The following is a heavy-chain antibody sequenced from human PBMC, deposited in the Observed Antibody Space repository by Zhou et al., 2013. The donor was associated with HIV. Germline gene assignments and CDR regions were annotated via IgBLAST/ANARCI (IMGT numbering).Heavy chain of an antibody. CDR2: ISAYNGHT. V-gene: IGHV1-18*03. D-gene: IGHD6-13*01. CDR3: ATEKLVGLVDAFDI. J-gene: IGHJ3*02. CDR1: GYTFTSYG. Sequence: QVQLVQSGAEVKKTGASVKVSCKASGYTFTSYGISWVRQAPGQGLEWMGWISAYNGHTSYAQKLQGRVTMTTDTSTSTAYMELRSLRSDDMAVYYCATEKLVGLVDAFDIWGQGTMVTVSS.